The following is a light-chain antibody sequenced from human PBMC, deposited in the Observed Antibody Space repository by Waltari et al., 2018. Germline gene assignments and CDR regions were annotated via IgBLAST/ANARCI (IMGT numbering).Light chain of an antibody. CDR1: SSDVGGYDY. Sequence: QSALTKPPSASGSPGQSVTISCTGTSSDVGGYDYVSWYQQHPGKATKLIIYEVNKRPSGVPYRFSASKSGNTASLTVSGLQAEDEADYYCSSYTSSNNCVFGTGTKVTVL. CDR3: SSYTSSNNCV. V-gene: IGLV2-8*01. J-gene: IGLJ1*01. CDR2: EVN.